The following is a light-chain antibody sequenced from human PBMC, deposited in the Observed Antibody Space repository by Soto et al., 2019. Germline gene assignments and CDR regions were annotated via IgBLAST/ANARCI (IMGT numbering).Light chain of an antibody. V-gene: IGKV3D-15*01. J-gene: IGKJ4*01. CDR3: QQYDDWPLT. CDR2: GAS. Sequence: EIVMTQSPVTLSVSPGERATLSCRASQSVTNSYLAWYQQKPGQAPRLLIYGASTRATGIPPRISGSGSGTEFTLTISSLQSEDFAVYYCQQYDDWPLTFGGGTKVDIK. CDR1: QSVTNSY.